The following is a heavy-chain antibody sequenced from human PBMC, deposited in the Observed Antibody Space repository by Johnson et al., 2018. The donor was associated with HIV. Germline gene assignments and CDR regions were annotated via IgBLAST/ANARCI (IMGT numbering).Heavy chain of an antibody. J-gene: IGHJ3*02. CDR2: INWNGGST. V-gene: IGHV3-20*04. CDR1: GFTFSSYA. Sequence: VQLVESGGGLVQPGGSLRLSCAVSGFTFSSYAMSWVRQAPGKGLEWVSGINWNGGSTGYADSVKGRFTISRDNSKNSLYLHMNSLRAEDTAVYYCAREVDGFDIWGQGTMVTVSS. CDR3: AREVDGFDI.